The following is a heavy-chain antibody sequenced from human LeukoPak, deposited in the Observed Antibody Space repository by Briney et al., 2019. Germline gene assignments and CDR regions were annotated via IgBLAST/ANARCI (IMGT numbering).Heavy chain of an antibody. CDR2: IYYSGSI. Sequence: SETLSLTCSVSGGSISSSSSYWGWIRQPRGKGLEWIGSIYYSGSIFDNPALKSRVTISVYTSKNQFSLKLSSVTAADTAVYYCARHRSGWLQSSFDYWGQGTLVTVSS. J-gene: IGHJ4*02. CDR3: ARHRSGWLQSSFDY. V-gene: IGHV4-39*01. CDR1: GGSISSSSSY. D-gene: IGHD5-24*01.